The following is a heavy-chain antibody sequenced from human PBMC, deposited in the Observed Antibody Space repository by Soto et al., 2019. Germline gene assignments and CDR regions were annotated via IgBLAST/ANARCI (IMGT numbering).Heavy chain of an antibody. D-gene: IGHD1-1*01. J-gene: IGHJ4*02. CDR1: GLSISTSGVG. V-gene: IGHV2-5*01. Sequence: SGPTLMNAQPGLPLPCSVSGLSISTSGVGAGWLRQPPRKAPQWLALTYWHDDKRYTPSLKSQLTVTKDTSRDQVVLTMANMDPFDTATYFCAHEKSGRGTESFGYLRPVILV. CDR2: TYWHDDK. CDR3: AHEKSGRGTESFGY.